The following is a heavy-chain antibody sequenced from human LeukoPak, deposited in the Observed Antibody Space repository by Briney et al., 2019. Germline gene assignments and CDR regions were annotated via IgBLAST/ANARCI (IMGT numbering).Heavy chain of an antibody. D-gene: IGHD3-10*01. V-gene: IGHV4-28*01. J-gene: IGHJ5*02. CDR2: IYYSGST. CDR1: GYSISSSNW. Sequence: PSDTLSLTCAVSGYSISSSNWWGWIRPPPGKGLEWIGYIYYSGSTYYNPSLKSRVTVSVDTSKNQFSLKLSSVTAVDTAVYYCARKRSYGSGSYGNWFDPWGQGTLVTVSS. CDR3: ARKRSYGSGSYGNWFDP.